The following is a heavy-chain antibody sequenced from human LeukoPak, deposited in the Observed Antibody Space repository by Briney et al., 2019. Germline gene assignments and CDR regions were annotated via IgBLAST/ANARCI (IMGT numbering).Heavy chain of an antibody. J-gene: IGHJ4*02. D-gene: IGHD3-22*01. V-gene: IGHV3-23*01. Sequence: QTGGSLRLSCAASGFTFSSYAMSWVRQAPGKGLEWVSAISGSGGSTYYADSVKGRFTISRDNSKNTLYLQMNSLRTEDTALYYCAKGKWLTSPFDYWGQGTLVTVSS. CDR2: ISGSGGST. CDR3: AKGKWLTSPFDY. CDR1: GFTFSSYA.